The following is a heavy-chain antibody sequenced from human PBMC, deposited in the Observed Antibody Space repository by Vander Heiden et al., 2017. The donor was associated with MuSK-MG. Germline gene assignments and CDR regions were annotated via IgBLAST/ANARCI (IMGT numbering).Heavy chain of an antibody. CDR3: ARGGDGYLYDY. CDR1: GFTFSIYW. J-gene: IGHJ4*02. Sequence: EVQLVESWGGLVQPGGSLRLSCAASGFTFSIYWMSWFLQAPGKGLEWVANIRKDGSEKSDVDTVKGRFTIARDNAKNSLYMNMRRVRAEDTAVCYCARGGDGYLYDYWGRGTLVTVSS. V-gene: IGHV3-7*01. CDR2: IRKDGSEK. D-gene: IGHD5-18*01.